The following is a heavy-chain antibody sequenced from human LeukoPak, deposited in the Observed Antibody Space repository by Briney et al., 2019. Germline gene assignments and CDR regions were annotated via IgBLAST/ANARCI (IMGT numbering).Heavy chain of an antibody. Sequence: GGSLRLSCAASGFTFDDYAMHWVRQAPGKGLEWVSGISWNSGSIGYADSVKGRFTISRDNAKNSLYLQMNSLRAEDTALYYCAKSGMATDAFDIWGQWTMVTVSS. CDR2: ISWNSGSI. J-gene: IGHJ3*02. D-gene: IGHD5-12*01. CDR3: AKSGMATDAFDI. V-gene: IGHV3-9*01. CDR1: GFTFDDYA.